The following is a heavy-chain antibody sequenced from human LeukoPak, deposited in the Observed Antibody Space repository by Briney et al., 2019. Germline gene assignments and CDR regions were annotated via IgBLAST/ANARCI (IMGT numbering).Heavy chain of an antibody. CDR2: ISYSGST. D-gene: IGHD3-22*01. J-gene: IGHJ6*02. Sequence: PSETLSLTCTVSGGSISSYYWNWIRQPPGKGLEWLGYISYSGSTNYNPSLKSRVTISVDTSTKPFSMRLTSVSAADTAVYYCARQKGYFDSSAYYAYYYGLDVWGRGTPVTVSS. CDR1: GGSISSYY. CDR3: ARQKGYFDSSAYYAYYYGLDV. V-gene: IGHV4-59*08.